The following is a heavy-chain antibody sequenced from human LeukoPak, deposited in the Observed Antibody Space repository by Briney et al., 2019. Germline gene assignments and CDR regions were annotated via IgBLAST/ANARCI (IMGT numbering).Heavy chain of an antibody. J-gene: IGHJ4*02. D-gene: IGHD1-26*01. V-gene: IGHV1-18*01. CDR1: GYTFTSYG. Sequence: ASVKLSFKASGYTFTSYGISWARQAPGQGLEWMGWISAYNGNTNYAQKLQGRVTMTTDTSTSTAYMELRSLRSDDTAVYYCARDLGIVGAANFDYWGQGTLVTVSS. CDR3: ARDLGIVGAANFDY. CDR2: ISAYNGNT.